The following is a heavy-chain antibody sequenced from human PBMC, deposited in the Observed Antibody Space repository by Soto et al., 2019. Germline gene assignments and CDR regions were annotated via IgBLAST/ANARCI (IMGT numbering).Heavy chain of an antibody. Sequence: GGSLRLSCAASGFTFSSYWMHWVRQAPGKGLVWVSRINSDGSSTSYADSVKGRFTISRDNAKNTLYLQMNSLRAEDTAVYYCARDRRGYSSSWYSRGGMDVWGQGTTVTVSS. V-gene: IGHV3-74*01. CDR1: GFTFSSYW. D-gene: IGHD6-13*01. CDR2: INSDGSST. J-gene: IGHJ6*02. CDR3: ARDRRGYSSSWYSRGGMDV.